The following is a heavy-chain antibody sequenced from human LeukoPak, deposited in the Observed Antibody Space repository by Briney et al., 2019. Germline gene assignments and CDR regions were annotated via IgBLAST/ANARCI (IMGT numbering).Heavy chain of an antibody. Sequence: SVKVSCKASGGTFSSYAISWVRQAPGQGLEWMGGIIPIFGTANYAQKFQGRVTITADESTSTAYMELSSLRSEDTAVYYCARDRIPQQQLVGDNWFDPWGQGTLVTVSS. D-gene: IGHD6-13*01. CDR3: ARDRIPQQQLVGDNWFDP. J-gene: IGHJ5*02. V-gene: IGHV1-69*13. CDR2: IIPIFGTA. CDR1: GGTFSSYA.